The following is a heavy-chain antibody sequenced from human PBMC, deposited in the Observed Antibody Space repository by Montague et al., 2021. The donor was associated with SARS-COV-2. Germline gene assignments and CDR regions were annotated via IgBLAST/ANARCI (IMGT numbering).Heavy chain of an antibody. J-gene: IGHJ3*02. CDR3: ARHITGSGNAFDI. D-gene: IGHD3-10*01. CDR2: IYYSGST. CDR1: GGSINNYY. Sequence: SETLSLTCTVSGGSINNYYWSWIRQPPGRGLEWIGYIYYSGSTEYSPSLKSRVTISVDTSKNQFSLKLSSVTAADTAVYYCARHITGSGNAFDIWGQGTMVTDSS. V-gene: IGHV4-59*08.